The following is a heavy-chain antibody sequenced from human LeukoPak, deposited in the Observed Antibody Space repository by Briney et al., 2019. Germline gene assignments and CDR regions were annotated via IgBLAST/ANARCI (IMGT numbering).Heavy chain of an antibody. Sequence: GGSLRLSCAASGFTFSSHTMNWVRQAPGKGLEWVSSISSTSTSIYHADSVEGRFTISRDNTKNSLYLQMDSLRAEDTAVYYCARGLRAFDFWAHGTMVTVSS. D-gene: IGHD3-16*01. J-gene: IGHJ3*01. CDR2: ISSTSTSI. CDR1: GFTFSSHT. CDR3: ARGLRAFDF. V-gene: IGHV3-21*01.